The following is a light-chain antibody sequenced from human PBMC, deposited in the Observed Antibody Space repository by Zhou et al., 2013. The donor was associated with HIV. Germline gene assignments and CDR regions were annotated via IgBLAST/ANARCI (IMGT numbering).Light chain of an antibody. Sequence: DIQMTQSPSSLSASVGDRVTITCQASQDINNYLNWYQQKPGKAPKLLIYAASTLQSGVPSRFSGSGSGTDFTLTISSLQPEDVATYYCQKYDRAPFTFGPGTKVDI. J-gene: IGKJ3*01. V-gene: IGKV1-27*01. CDR1: QDINNY. CDR3: QKYDRAPFT. CDR2: AAS.